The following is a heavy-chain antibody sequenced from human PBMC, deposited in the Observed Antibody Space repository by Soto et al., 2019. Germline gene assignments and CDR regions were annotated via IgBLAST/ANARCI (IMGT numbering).Heavy chain of an antibody. CDR1: GFTFTSYN. CDR3: ARDDCSSTSCSATDY. Sequence: GGSLRLSCAVSGFTFTSYNMNWVRQAPGKGLEWVSSISSSSSHIYYADSVKGRFTISRDNAKNSLYLQMNSLRAEDTAVYYCARDDCSSTSCSATDYWGQGTLVTVSS. J-gene: IGHJ4*02. D-gene: IGHD2-2*01. CDR2: ISSSSSHI. V-gene: IGHV3-21*01.